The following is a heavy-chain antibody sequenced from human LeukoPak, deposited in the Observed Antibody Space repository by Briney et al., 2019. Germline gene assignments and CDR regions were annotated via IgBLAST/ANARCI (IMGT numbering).Heavy chain of an antibody. CDR2: INHSGST. V-gene: IGHV4-34*01. CDR3: ARDSIWFDP. J-gene: IGHJ5*02. Sequence: SETLSLTCAVYGGSFSGNYWSWIRQPPGKGLDWIGEINHSGSTNYNPSLKSRVTISVDTSKNQFSLKLSSVTAADTAVYYCARDSIWFDPWGQGTLVTVSS. CDR1: GGSFSGNY.